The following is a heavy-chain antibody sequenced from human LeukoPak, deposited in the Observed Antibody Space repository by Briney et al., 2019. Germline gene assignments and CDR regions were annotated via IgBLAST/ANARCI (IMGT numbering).Heavy chain of an antibody. CDR2: INSDGSST. CDR1: GFTFDDYG. Sequence: GGSLRLSCAASGFTFDDYGMSWVRQAPGKGLVWVSRINSDGSSTSYADSVKGRFTISRDNAKNTLYLQMNSLRAEDTAVYYCARDQGSSWFDYWGQGTLVTVSS. V-gene: IGHV3-74*01. CDR3: ARDQGSSWFDY. D-gene: IGHD6-13*01. J-gene: IGHJ4*02.